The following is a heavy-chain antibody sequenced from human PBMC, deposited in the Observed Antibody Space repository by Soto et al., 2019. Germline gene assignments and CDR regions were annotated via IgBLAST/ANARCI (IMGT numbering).Heavy chain of an antibody. J-gene: IGHJ2*01. V-gene: IGHV3-23*01. CDR2: ISGSGGST. D-gene: IGHD6-6*01. CDR3: AKVPEYSSSSGWYFDL. Sequence: GESLKISCAASGFTFSSYAMSWVRQAPGKGLEWVSAISGSGGSTYYADSVKGRFTISRDNSKNTLYLQMNSLRAEDTAVYYCAKVPEYSSSSGWYFDLWGRGTLVTVSS. CDR1: GFTFSSYA.